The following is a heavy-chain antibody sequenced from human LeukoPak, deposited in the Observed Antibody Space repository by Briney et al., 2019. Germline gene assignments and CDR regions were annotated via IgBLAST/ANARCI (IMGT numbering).Heavy chain of an antibody. CDR2: INWNGGST. V-gene: IGHV3-20*04. J-gene: IGHJ4*02. CDR1: GSTFDDYG. Sequence: GGSLRLSCAASGSTFDDYGMSWVRQVPGKGLEWVSGINWNGGSTGYADSVKGRFTISRDNAKNSLYLQMNSLRAEDTALYYCARISSWLPLDYWGQGTLVTVSS. CDR3: ARISSWLPLDY. D-gene: IGHD6-13*01.